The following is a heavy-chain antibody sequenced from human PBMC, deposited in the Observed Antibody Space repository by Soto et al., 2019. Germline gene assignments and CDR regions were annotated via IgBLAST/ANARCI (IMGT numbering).Heavy chain of an antibody. Sequence: GGSLRLSCAASGFTFSSYEMNRVRQAPGKGLEWVSYISSSGSTIYYADSVKGRFTISRDNAKNSLYLQMNSLRAEDTAVYYCAREMVSNWFDPWGQGTLVAVSS. D-gene: IGHD3-10*01. CDR2: ISSSGSTI. V-gene: IGHV3-48*03. CDR3: AREMVSNWFDP. J-gene: IGHJ5*02. CDR1: GFTFSSYE.